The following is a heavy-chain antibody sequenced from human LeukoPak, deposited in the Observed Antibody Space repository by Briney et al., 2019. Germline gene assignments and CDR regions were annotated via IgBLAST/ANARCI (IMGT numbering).Heavy chain of an antibody. J-gene: IGHJ5*02. CDR3: ARARKTTVTTRWFDP. CDR2: INHSGST. Sequence: SETLSLTCAVYGESFSGYQWSWIRQPPGKGLEWIGEINHSGSTNYNPSLKSRVTISVDTSKNQFSLKLSSVTAADTAMYYCARARKTTVTTRWFDPWGQGTLVTVSS. CDR1: GESFSGYQ. D-gene: IGHD4-17*01. V-gene: IGHV4-34*01.